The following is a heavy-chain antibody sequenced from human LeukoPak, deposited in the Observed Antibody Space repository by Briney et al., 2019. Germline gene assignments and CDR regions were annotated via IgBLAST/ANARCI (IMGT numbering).Heavy chain of an antibody. Sequence: SVKVSCKASGGTFSSYAISWVRQAPGQGLEWMGGIIPIFGTANYAQKFQGRVTITADKSTSTAYMELSSLRSEDTAVYYCARLGTYYYGSGSYDWFDPWGLGTLVTVSS. J-gene: IGHJ5*02. CDR1: GGTFSSYA. CDR3: ARLGTYYYGSGSYDWFDP. D-gene: IGHD3-10*01. V-gene: IGHV1-69*06. CDR2: IIPIFGTA.